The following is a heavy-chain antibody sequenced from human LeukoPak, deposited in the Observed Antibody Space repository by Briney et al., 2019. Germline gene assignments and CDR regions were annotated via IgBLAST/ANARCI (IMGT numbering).Heavy chain of an antibody. CDR3: ARDGSGYYGSGSYRGYYFDY. CDR1: GGSISSYY. V-gene: IGHV4-59*01. D-gene: IGHD3-10*01. Sequence: SETLSLTCTVSGGSISSYYWSWIRQPPGKGLEWIGYIYYSGSTNYNPSLKSRVTISVDTSKNQFSLKLSSVTAADTAVYYCARDGSGYYGSGSYRGYYFDYWGQGTLVTVSS. CDR2: IYYSGST. J-gene: IGHJ4*02.